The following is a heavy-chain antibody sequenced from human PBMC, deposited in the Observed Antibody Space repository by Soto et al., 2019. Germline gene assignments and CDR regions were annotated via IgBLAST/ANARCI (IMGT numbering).Heavy chain of an antibody. Sequence: PSETLSLTCTVSGGSISSGDYYWSWIRQPPGKGLEWIGYIYYSGSTYYNPSLKSRVTISVDTSKNQFSLKLSSVTAADTAVYYCAREDTAMVRPFDYWSQGTLVTVSS. V-gene: IGHV4-30-4*01. CDR1: GGSISSGDYY. J-gene: IGHJ4*02. CDR2: IYYSGST. CDR3: AREDTAMVRPFDY. D-gene: IGHD5-18*01.